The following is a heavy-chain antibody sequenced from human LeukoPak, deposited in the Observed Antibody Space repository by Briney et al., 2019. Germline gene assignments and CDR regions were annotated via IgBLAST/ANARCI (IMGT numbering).Heavy chain of an antibody. J-gene: IGHJ4*02. Sequence: SETLSLTCAVYGGSFSGYYWSWIRQPPGKGLEWIGEINHSGSTNYNPSLKSRVTISVDTSKNQFSLKLSSVTAADTAVYYCATVRRYSSSRDYWGQGTLVTVSS. CDR1: GGSFSGYY. CDR3: ATVRRYSSSRDY. V-gene: IGHV4-34*01. D-gene: IGHD6-13*01. CDR2: INHSGST.